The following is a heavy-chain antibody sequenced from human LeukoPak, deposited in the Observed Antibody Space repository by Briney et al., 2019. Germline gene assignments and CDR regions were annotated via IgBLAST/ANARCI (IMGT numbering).Heavy chain of an antibody. CDR1: GGSISSYY. CDR3: ARASSGWLQYYFDY. J-gene: IGHJ4*02. V-gene: IGHV4-59*01. CDR2: IYYSVRT. D-gene: IGHD6-19*01. Sequence: SETLSLTCTVSGGSISSYYWSWLRQPPGKGLEWIGYIYYSVRTTYNPSLKSRVPISVDTSKTQFSLKLSSVPAADTAVYYCARASSGWLQYYFDYWGQGTLVTVSS.